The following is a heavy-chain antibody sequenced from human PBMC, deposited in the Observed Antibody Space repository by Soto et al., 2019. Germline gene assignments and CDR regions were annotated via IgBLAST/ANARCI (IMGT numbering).Heavy chain of an antibody. V-gene: IGHV4-39*07. J-gene: IGHJ5*02. D-gene: IGHD2-15*01. Sequence: SETLSLTCSVSGGSISSSSYFWGWIRQPPGKGLEWIGNIYYSGSTYYNPSLKSRVTVSVDTSKNQFSLKLSSVTAADTAVYYCARAPYGYCSGGSCYPYNWFDPWGQGTLVTVSS. CDR3: ARAPYGYCSGGSCYPYNWFDP. CDR1: GGSISSSSYF. CDR2: IYYSGST.